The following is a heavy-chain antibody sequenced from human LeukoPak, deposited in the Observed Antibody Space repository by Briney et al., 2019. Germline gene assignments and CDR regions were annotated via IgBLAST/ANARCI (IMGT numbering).Heavy chain of an antibody. CDR3: ARETYSNILTGTDY. D-gene: IGHD3-9*01. V-gene: IGHV1-18*01. CDR2: ISTYDDNI. Sequence: GASVKVSSKASGYTFTTYGLSWVRQAPGQGLEWLGWISTYDDNIKYAQSLQGRLTLTIDTSTSTAYMELRSLTSDDTAVYYCARETYSNILTGTDYWGPGTLVTVSS. CDR1: GYTFTTYG. J-gene: IGHJ4*02.